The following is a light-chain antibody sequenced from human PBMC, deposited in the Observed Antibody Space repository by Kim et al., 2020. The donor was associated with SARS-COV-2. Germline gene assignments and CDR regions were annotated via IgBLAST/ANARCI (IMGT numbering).Light chain of an antibody. CDR3: NSRDSSGNHWV. V-gene: IGLV3-19*01. CDR2: GKN. CDR1: NLRNYY. J-gene: IGLJ3*02. Sequence: SSELTQDPAVSVALGQTVRITCQGDNLRNYYASWXQQKPRLAPVLVIYGKNNRPSGIPDRFSGSSSGNTASLTITGAQAEDEADYYCNSRDSSGNHWVFG.